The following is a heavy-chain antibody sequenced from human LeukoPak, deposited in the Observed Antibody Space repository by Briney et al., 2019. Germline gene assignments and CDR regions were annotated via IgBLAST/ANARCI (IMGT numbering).Heavy chain of an antibody. CDR3: ARGESVKLTGDHFDY. V-gene: IGHV3-48*04. CDR1: GFTFSSYS. CDR2: MSSSSSTI. D-gene: IGHD7-27*01. J-gene: IGHJ4*02. Sequence: GSLRLSCAASGFTFSSYSMNWVREAPGKGLEWISYMSSSSSTIYYADSVKGRFTISRDNAKNSLYLQMNSLRAEDTAVYYCARGESVKLTGDHFDYWGQGTLVTVSS.